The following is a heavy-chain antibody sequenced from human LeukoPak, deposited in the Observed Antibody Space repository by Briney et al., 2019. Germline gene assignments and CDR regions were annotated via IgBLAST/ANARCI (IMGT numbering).Heavy chain of an antibody. V-gene: IGHV1-2*06. J-gene: IGHJ4*02. Sequence: ASVTVSCKASGYTFTGYYMHWVRQAPGQGLEWMGRINPNSGGTNYAQKFQGRVTMTRDTSISTAYMELSRLRSDDTAVYYCARDLFGSGWLHWGQGTLVTVSS. CDR1: GYTFTGYY. D-gene: IGHD6-19*01. CDR3: ARDLFGSGWLH. CDR2: INPNSGGT.